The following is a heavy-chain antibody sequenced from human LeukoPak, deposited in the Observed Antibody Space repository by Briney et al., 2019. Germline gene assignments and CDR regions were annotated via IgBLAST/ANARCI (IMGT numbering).Heavy chain of an antibody. CDR2: IKSKTDGGTT. J-gene: IGHJ4*02. CDR1: GFTFSNAW. Sequence: GGSLRLSCAASGFTFSNAWMSWVRQAPGKGLEWVGRIKSKTDGGTTDYAAPVKGRFTISRDDSKNTLYLQMNSLKTEDTAVYYCTTVRGYVWGSYRYPNLYYFDYWGQGTLVTVSS. D-gene: IGHD3-16*02. CDR3: TTVRGYVWGSYRYPNLYYFDY. V-gene: IGHV3-15*01.